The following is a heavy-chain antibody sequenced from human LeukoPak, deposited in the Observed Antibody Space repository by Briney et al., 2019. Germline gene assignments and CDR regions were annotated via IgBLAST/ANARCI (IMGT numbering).Heavy chain of an antibody. CDR1: GFTFSSYG. V-gene: IGHV3-30*02. CDR2: IRYDGSNK. Sequence: PGGSLRLSCAASGFTFSSYGMHWVRQAPGKGLEWVAFIRYDGSNKYYADSVKGRFTISRDNSKNTLYLQMNSLRAEDTAVYYCARDFSDDSSGYYGELDYWGQGTLVTVSS. D-gene: IGHD3-22*01. CDR3: ARDFSDDSSGYYGELDY. J-gene: IGHJ4*02.